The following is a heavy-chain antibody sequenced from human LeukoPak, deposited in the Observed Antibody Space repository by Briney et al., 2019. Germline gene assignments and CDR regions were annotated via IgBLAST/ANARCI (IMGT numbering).Heavy chain of an antibody. J-gene: IGHJ4*02. Sequence: PGGSLRLSCAASGFTFSSQAMNWVRHAPGKGLEWVSVISGSGDNTYYVDSVKGRFTISRDNSKNTLYLEMNSLRAEDTAVYYCAKGWSHVPHWGQGALVIVSS. CDR1: GFTFSSQA. CDR3: AKGWSHVPH. CDR2: ISGSGDNT. D-gene: IGHD1-26*01. V-gene: IGHV3-23*01.